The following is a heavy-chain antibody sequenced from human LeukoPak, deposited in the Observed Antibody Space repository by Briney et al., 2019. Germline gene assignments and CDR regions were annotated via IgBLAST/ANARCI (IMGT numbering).Heavy chain of an antibody. Sequence: PSETLSLTCAVYGGSFSGYYWSWVRQPPGKGLEWIGEIYHSGSTNYNPSLKSRVTISVDKSKNQFSLKLSSVTAADTAVYYCAAIDPGIAAAGKVFGFDPWGQGTLVTVSS. D-gene: IGHD6-13*01. CDR2: IYHSGST. CDR3: AAIDPGIAAAGKVFGFDP. CDR1: GGSFSGYY. J-gene: IGHJ5*02. V-gene: IGHV4-34*01.